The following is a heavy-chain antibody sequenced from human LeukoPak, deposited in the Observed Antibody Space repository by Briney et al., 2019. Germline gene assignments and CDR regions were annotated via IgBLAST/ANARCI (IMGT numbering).Heavy chain of an antibody. CDR2: ISSSGSTI. J-gene: IGHJ5*02. V-gene: IGHV3-11*04. CDR3: ARDGDSWFDP. D-gene: IGHD7-27*01. Sequence: PGGSLRLSCAASGFTLSDYKMSWIRQAQGKGLEWVSYISSSGSTIYYADSVKGRFTFSRDNAKNSLYLQMNSLRAEDTAVYYCARDGDSWFDPWGQGTLVTVSS. CDR1: GFTLSDYK.